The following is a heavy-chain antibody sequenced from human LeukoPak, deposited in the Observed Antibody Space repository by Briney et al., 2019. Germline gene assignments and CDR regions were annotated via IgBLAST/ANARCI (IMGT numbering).Heavy chain of an antibody. V-gene: IGHV1-2*02. CDR1: GYTFIDYY. Sequence: GASVKVSCKASGYTFIDYYLHWVRQAPGQGLEWMGWINPDSGGTNYAQKFQGRVTMTRDTSISTAYMELSRLRSDDTAVYYCARDLAGDGSRWGQGTLVTVSS. CDR2: INPDSGGT. J-gene: IGHJ4*02. D-gene: IGHD3-10*01. CDR3: ARDLAGDGSR.